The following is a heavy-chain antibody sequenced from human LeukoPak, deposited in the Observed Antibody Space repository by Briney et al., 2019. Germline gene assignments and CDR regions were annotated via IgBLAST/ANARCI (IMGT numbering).Heavy chain of an antibody. CDR3: ARRVSATRWFDP. J-gene: IGHJ5*02. CDR1: GFTFSSYW. Sequence: PGGSLRLSCAASGFTFSSYWMHWVRQAPGKGLAWVSRINSDGSTTNYADSVKGRFTISRDNAENTLYLQMNSLRVDDTAVYYCARRVSATRWFDPWGQGTLVTVSS. D-gene: IGHD2-15*01. CDR2: INSDGSTT. V-gene: IGHV3-74*01.